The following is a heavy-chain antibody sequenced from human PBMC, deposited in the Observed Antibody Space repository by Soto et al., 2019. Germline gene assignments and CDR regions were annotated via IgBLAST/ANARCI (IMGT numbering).Heavy chain of an antibody. D-gene: IGHD2-15*01. Sequence: SETLSLSCRLSGGSITGAYYWKVIRQHPGKGLEWIGSIHYRGSTYYNPSLKTRITISLDRSNNQFSLNLSSVTAADTAVYYCATVRDSFGLDVWGQGTTVTVSS. CDR3: ATVRDSFGLDV. CDR1: GGSITGAYY. CDR2: IHYRGST. V-gene: IGHV4-31*03. J-gene: IGHJ6*02.